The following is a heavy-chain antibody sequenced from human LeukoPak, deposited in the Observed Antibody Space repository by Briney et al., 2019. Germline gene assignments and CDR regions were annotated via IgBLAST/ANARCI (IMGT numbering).Heavy chain of an antibody. J-gene: IGHJ4*02. CDR2: ISGSGGST. D-gene: IGHD3-3*01. V-gene: IGHV3-23*01. CDR1: GFTFSSYA. CDR3: AKDLVITIFGVVSAFDY. Sequence: PGGSLRLSCAASGFTFSSYAMSWVRQAPGKGLEWVSAISGSGGSTYYADSVKGRFTISRDNSKNTLYLQMNSLRAEDTAVYYCAKDLVITIFGVVSAFDYWGQGTLVTVSS.